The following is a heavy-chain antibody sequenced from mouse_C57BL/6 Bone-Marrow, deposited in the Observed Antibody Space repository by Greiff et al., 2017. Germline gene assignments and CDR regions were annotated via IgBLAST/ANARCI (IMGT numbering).Heavy chain of an antibody. CDR2: ISSGGSYT. D-gene: IGHD3-2*02. J-gene: IGHJ4*01. CDR3: ARGQGRDAMDY. Sequence: DVQLVESGGDLVKPGGSLKLSCAASGFTFSSYGMSWVRQTPDKRLEWVATISSGGSYTYYPDSVKGRFTISRDNAKNTLYLQMSSLKSEDTAMYDCARGQGRDAMDYWGQGTSVTVSS. CDR1: GFTFSSYG. V-gene: IGHV5-6*01.